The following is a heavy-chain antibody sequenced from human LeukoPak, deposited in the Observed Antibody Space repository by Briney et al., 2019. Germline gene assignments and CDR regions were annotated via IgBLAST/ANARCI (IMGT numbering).Heavy chain of an antibody. D-gene: IGHD6-19*01. J-gene: IGHJ4*02. Sequence: GGSLRLSCAASGFTFSSYSMNWVRQAPGKGLEWVSSISSSSSYIYYADSVKGRFTISRDNAKNSLYLQMNSLRAEDTAVYYCARDLGIAVAVDFDYWGQGTLVTVSS. CDR1: GFTFSSYS. CDR2: ISSSSSYI. V-gene: IGHV3-21*01. CDR3: ARDLGIAVAVDFDY.